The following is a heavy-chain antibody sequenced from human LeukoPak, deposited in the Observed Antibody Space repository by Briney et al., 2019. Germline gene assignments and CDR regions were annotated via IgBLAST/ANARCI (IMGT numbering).Heavy chain of an antibody. J-gene: IGHJ4*02. CDR1: GFTFSSYW. CDR3: ARPGSAPYFF. V-gene: IGHV3-74*01. D-gene: IGHD1-14*01. Sequence: GVSLTLSCAASGFTFSSYWMHWVRHAPGKGLVWVSHINSDGSSKNYADSVKGRFTISRDNAKKTLYLQMNSLRAEDTAVYYCARPGSAPYFFWGQGTLVTVSS. CDR2: INSDGSSK.